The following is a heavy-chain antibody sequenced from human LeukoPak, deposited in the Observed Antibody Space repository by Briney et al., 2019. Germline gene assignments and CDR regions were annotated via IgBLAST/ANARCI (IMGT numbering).Heavy chain of an antibody. J-gene: IGHJ4*02. CDR3: STLGYFEWESSIYFDY. CDR1: GFSFSNAW. D-gene: IGHD3-9*01. V-gene: IGHV3-15*01. CDR2: IKSNTAGGTT. Sequence: GGSLRLSCEASGFSFSNAWMSWVRQAPGKGLEWVGRIKSNTAGGTTVYAAPVKGRFTISRDDSKNTLYLQMHRLNTEDTAVYYCSTLGYFEWESSIYFDYWGQGTLVTVSS.